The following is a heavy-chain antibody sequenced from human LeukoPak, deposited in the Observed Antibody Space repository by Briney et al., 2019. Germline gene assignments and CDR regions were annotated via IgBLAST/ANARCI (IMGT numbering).Heavy chain of an antibody. D-gene: IGHD4-17*01. CDR1: GFTFSSYG. V-gene: IGHV3-30*18. Sequence: GRSLRLSCAASGFTFSSYGMHWVRQAPGKGLEWVAVISYDGSNKYYADSVKGRFTISRDNSKNTLYLQMNSLRAEDTAVYYCAKDSKLRSYYYYYGMDVWAKGPRSPSPQ. J-gene: IGHJ6*04. CDR3: AKDSKLRSYYYYYGMDV. CDR2: ISYDGSNK.